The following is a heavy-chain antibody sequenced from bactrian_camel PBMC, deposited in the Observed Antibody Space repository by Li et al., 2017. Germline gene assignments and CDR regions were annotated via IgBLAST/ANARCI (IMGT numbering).Heavy chain of an antibody. J-gene: IGHJ4*01. CDR1: GDTSRRYC. V-gene: IGHV3S1*01. Sequence: HVQLVESGGGSVQAGGSLKLSCAASGDTSRRYCMGWFRQVPGKQRGGLASIHTTVGTTYHVDSVKGRFVISQDNDKNTLFLQMNSLKPEDTAMYFCANVPPTSLAVGLGARGQGTQVTVS. CDR2: IHTTVGTT. D-gene: IGHD5*01.